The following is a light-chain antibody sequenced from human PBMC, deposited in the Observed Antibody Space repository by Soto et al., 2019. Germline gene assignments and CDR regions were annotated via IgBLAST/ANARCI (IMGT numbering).Light chain of an antibody. CDR3: QQRTNWPLT. Sequence: EIVLTQSPATLSLSPGERATLSCWASQSVSNSLAWYQQRPGQSPRLLIYDVSTRATGIPARFGGSGSGTDFTLTISSLETEDFAVYYCQQRTNWPLTFGAGTKVEI. CDR2: DVS. CDR1: QSVSNS. V-gene: IGKV3-11*01. J-gene: IGKJ4*01.